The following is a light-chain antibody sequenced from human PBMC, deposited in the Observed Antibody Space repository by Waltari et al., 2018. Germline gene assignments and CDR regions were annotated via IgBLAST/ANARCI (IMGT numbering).Light chain of an antibody. CDR1: NIGTKT. Sequence: SYVLTQPPSVSVAPGQTATISCGQNNIGTKTVHWYQQKPGQAPVLVVFDNSDRPSGIPERFSGSNSGSTATLTISRVEAGDEADYYCQVWDFSGDHLIVLFGGGTKVTVL. CDR3: QVWDFSGDHLIVL. J-gene: IGLJ2*01. V-gene: IGLV3-21*02. CDR2: DNS.